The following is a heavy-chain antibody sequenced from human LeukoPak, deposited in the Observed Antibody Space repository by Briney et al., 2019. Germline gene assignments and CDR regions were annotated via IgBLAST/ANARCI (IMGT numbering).Heavy chain of an antibody. CDR1: GYTFTTYG. CDR2: ISGYNGNT. Sequence: GASVKVSCKASGYTFTTYGISWVRQAPGQGLEWMGWISGYNGNTNYAQKLQGRVTMTTDTSTSTAYMELRSLRSDDTAVYYCARDPEVWNTAMVTNYYGMDVWGQGTTVTVSS. V-gene: IGHV1-18*01. J-gene: IGHJ6*02. D-gene: IGHD5-18*01. CDR3: ARDPEVWNTAMVTNYYGMDV.